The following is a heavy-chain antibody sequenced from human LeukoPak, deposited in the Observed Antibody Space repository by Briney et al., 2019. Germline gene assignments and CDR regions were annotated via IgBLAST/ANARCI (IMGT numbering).Heavy chain of an antibody. D-gene: IGHD1-26*01. J-gene: IGHJ6*02. CDR2: ISGSGGST. CDR3: AKDRPASGPWGYYYVMDV. Sequence: GGSLRLSCSASGFTFTIYAMSWVRQAPGKGLEWVSTISGSGGSTHYADSVKGRFTISRDNSKNTLYLQMNSLRAEDTAVYYCAKDRPASGPWGYYYVMDVWGQGTTVTVFS. V-gene: IGHV3-23*01. CDR1: GFTFTIYA.